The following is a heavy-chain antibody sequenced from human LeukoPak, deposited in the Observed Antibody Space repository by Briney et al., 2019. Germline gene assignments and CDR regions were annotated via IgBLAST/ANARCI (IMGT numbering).Heavy chain of an antibody. Sequence: KPSETLSLTCTVSGGSISSYYWSWIRQPPGKGLEWIGYIYYSGSTNYNPSLKSRVTISVDTSKNQFSLKLSSVTAADTAVYYCARDVEMATISPSFDYWGQGTLVTVSS. CDR1: GGSISSYY. CDR2: IYYSGST. D-gene: IGHD5-24*01. V-gene: IGHV4-59*01. J-gene: IGHJ4*02. CDR3: ARDVEMATISPSFDY.